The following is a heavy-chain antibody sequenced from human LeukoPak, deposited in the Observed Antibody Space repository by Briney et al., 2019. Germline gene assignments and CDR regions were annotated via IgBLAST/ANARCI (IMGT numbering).Heavy chain of an antibody. CDR2: IYYTGSP. CDR3: ASPTYGSGSYYTAMDY. J-gene: IGHJ4*02. D-gene: IGHD3-10*01. V-gene: IGHV4-59*01. CDR1: GGSISIYY. Sequence: SETLSLTCSISGGSISIYYWSWIRQPPGKGLEWIGYIYYTGSPNYNPSLKSRVTMSVDTSKNQFSLKLSSVTAADTAVYYCASPTYGSGSYYTAMDYWGQGTLVTVSS.